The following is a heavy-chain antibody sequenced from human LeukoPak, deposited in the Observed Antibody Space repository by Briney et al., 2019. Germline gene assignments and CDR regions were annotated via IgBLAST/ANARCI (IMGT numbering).Heavy chain of an antibody. J-gene: IGHJ5*02. CDR3: TSRRAPSWFDP. V-gene: IGHV4-34*01. CDR1: GGSFSGYY. CDR2: INHSGST. D-gene: IGHD5-24*01. Sequence: SETLSLTCAVYGGSFSGYYWSWIRQPPGKGLEWIGEINHSGSTNYNPSLKSRVTISVDTSKNQFSLKLSSATAADTAVYYCTSRRAPSWFDPWGQGTLVTVSS.